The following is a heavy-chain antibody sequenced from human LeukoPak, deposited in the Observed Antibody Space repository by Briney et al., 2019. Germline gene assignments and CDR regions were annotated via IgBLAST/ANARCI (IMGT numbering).Heavy chain of an antibody. CDR3: TRDRRYYYDSSGYISLYYYYYMDV. V-gene: IGHV3-49*03. J-gene: IGHJ6*03. Sequence: GGSLRLSCTASGFTFGDYAMSWFRQAPGKGLEWVGSIRSTAYGGTTEYAASVKGRFTISRDDSKSIAYLQMNSLKTEDTAVYYCTRDRRYYYDSSGYISLYYYYYMDVWGKGTTVTVSS. CDR2: IRSTAYGGTT. CDR1: GFTFGDYA. D-gene: IGHD3-22*01.